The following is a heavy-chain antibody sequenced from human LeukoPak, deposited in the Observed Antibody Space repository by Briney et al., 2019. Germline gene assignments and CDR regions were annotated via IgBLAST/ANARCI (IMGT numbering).Heavy chain of an antibody. CDR2: INHSGST. D-gene: IGHD1-7*01. CDR1: GGSFSGYY. V-gene: IGHV4-34*01. Sequence: PSETLSLTCADYGGSFSGYYWSWIHQPPGNGLEWVGEINHSGSTNYNPSLKSRVTISVDTSKNQFSLKLSSVTAADTAVYYCARRPQKSYNWNYVPRFDYWGQGTLVTVSS. J-gene: IGHJ4*02. CDR3: ARRPQKSYNWNYVPRFDY.